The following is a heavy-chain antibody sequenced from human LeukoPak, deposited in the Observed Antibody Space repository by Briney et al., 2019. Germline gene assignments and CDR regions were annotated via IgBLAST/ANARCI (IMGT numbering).Heavy chain of an antibody. CDR2: IYHSGST. CDR1: GDSISRSSYY. Sequence: SETLSLTCSVSGDSISRSSYYWAWIRQSPGTGLEWIGEIYHSGSTNYNPSLKSRVTISVDRSKNQFSLKLSSVTAADTAVYYCAGKEEDFWSGFNWFDPWGQGTLVTVSS. D-gene: IGHD3-3*01. V-gene: IGHV4-39*07. CDR3: AGKEEDFWSGFNWFDP. J-gene: IGHJ5*02.